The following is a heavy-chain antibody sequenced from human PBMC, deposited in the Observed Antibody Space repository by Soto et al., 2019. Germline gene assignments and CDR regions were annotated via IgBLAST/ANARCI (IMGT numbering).Heavy chain of an antibody. V-gene: IGHV3-48*01. CDR2: ISSSSSTI. CDR3: AKSRGQQLELDE. Sequence: GGSLRLSCAASGFTFSSYSMNWVRQAPGKGLEWVSYISSSSSTIYYADSVKGRFTISRDNSKNTLYLQMNSLRAEDTAVYYCAKSRGQQLELDEWGQGTLVTVSS. J-gene: IGHJ4*02. D-gene: IGHD6-13*01. CDR1: GFTFSSYS.